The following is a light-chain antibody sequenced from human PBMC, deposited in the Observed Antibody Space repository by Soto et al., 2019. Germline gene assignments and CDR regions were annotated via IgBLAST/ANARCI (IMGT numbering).Light chain of an antibody. V-gene: IGKV3-20*01. CDR3: QQYGSSPRT. Sequence: EIVLTQSPGTLSLSPGERATLSCRASQSVSSYLAWYQQKPGQAPRLLIYGASSRATGIPDRFSGSGSGTHFTLSISRLEPEDFAGYYCQQYGSSPRTFGPGTKVDIK. CDR2: GAS. J-gene: IGKJ3*01. CDR1: QSVSSY.